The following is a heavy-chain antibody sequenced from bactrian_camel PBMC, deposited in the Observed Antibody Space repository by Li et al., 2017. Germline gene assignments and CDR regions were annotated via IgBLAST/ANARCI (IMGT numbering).Heavy chain of an antibody. D-gene: IGHD3*01. CDR3: AADSDQFCVGRLPPWPRHT. V-gene: IGHV3S53*01. CDR2: VDSDGTS. Sequence: VQLVESGGGSVQAGGSLRLSCEASEYTYSDVCMGWFRQAPGKEREGVATVDSDGTSTYADSVRGRFTISKDNAKNTAYLQMDDLKPDDTAMYYCAADSDQFCVGRLPPWPRHTSGQGTQVTVS. J-gene: IGHJ6*01. CDR1: EYTYSDVC.